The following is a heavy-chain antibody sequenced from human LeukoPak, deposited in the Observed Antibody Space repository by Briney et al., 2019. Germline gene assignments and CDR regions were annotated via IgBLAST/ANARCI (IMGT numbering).Heavy chain of an antibody. V-gene: IGHV3-23*01. CDR2: ISGTSGST. D-gene: IGHD3-9*01. Sequence: RAGGSLRLSCAASGFTFSSYAMCWVRQAPGKGLEWVSSISGTSGSTFYADSVQGRFTISRDNSKNTLYLQMNSLRAEDTAVYYCAKVPFDWISSTNYYYYMDVWGTGTTVTVSS. CDR1: GFTFSSYA. J-gene: IGHJ6*03. CDR3: AKVPFDWISSTNYYYYMDV.